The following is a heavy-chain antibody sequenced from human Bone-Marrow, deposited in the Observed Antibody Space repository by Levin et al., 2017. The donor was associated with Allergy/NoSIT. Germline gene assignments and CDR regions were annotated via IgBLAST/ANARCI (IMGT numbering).Heavy chain of an antibody. D-gene: IGHD2-2*01. Sequence: ETLSLTCAASGFTFSSYDMHWVRQATGRGLEWVSAIGTAADSYYSGSVKGRFTVSRDNAKNSFYLQMNSLRAGDTAVYYCARVALPRYCTSTSCSDGGSYFAYGGQGTLVPVSS. V-gene: IGHV3-13*04. CDR2: IGTAADS. J-gene: IGHJ4*02. CDR1: GFTFSSYD. CDR3: ARVALPRYCTSTSCSDGGSYFAY.